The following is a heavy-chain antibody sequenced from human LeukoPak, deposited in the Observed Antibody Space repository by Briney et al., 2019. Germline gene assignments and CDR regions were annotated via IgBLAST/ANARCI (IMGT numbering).Heavy chain of an antibody. CDR2: ISGSGAGT. CDR3: GKGALTGHLYYYVDV. D-gene: IGHD3-9*01. Sequence: GSLRLSCAASGFTFTRYPMIWVRQAPGKGLEWVSGISGSGAGTYYADSVKGRFTISRDNSRNTLNLQMNSLRAEDMAVYCCGKGALTGHLYYYVDVWGKGTTVTVSS. J-gene: IGHJ6*03. V-gene: IGHV3-23*01. CDR1: GFTFTRYP.